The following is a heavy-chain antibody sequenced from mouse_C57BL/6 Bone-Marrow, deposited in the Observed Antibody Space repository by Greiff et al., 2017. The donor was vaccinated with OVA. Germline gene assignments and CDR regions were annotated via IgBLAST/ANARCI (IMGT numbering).Heavy chain of an antibody. CDR1: GYTFTSYW. J-gene: IGHJ2*01. D-gene: IGHD4-1*01. CDR3: AVLGDWDVDY. CDR2: IDPSDSYT. V-gene: IGHV1-50*01. Sequence: QVHVKQPGAELVKPGASVKLSCKASGYTFTSYWMQWVKQRPGQGLEWIGEIDPSDSYTNYNQKFKGKATLTVDTSYSTAYMQLSSLTSEDSAVYYCAVLGDWDVDYWGQGTTLTVSS.